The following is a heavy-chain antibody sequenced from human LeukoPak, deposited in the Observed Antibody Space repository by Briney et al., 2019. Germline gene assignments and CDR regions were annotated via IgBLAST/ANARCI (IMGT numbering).Heavy chain of an antibody. V-gene: IGHV4-39*07. CDR2: IYDSGST. CDR3: ARAMKKLLRWLRGRDAFDI. CDR1: GGSIRSSYYY. J-gene: IGHJ3*02. Sequence: PSETLSLTCTVSGGSIRSSYYYWGWIRQPPGKGLEWIGSIYDSGSTYYNPSLKSRVTISVDTSKNQFSLKLSSVTAADTAVYYCARAMKKLLRWLRGRDAFDIWGQGTMVTVSS. D-gene: IGHD4-17*01.